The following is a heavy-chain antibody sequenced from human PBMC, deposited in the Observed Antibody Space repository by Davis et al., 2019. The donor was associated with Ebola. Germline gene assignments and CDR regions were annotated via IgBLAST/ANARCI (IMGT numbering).Heavy chain of an antibody. V-gene: IGHV4-59*04. J-gene: IGHJ4*02. Sequence: MPSETLSLTCTVSGGSISSYYWSWIRQPPGKGLEWIGYIYYSGSTYYNPSLKSRVTISVDTSKNQFSLKLSSVTAADTAVYYCAGEYYSDYWGQGTLVTVSS. D-gene: IGHD2/OR15-2a*01. CDR1: GGSISSYY. CDR2: IYYSGST. CDR3: AGEYYSDY.